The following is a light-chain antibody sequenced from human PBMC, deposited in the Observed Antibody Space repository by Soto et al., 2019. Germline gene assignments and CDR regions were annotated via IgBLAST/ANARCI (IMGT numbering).Light chain of an antibody. CDR3: AAWDDSLSGVV. J-gene: IGLJ2*01. Sequence: QSVLTQLPSASGTPGQRVTISCSGSSSNIGSNYVYWYQQLPGTAPKLLIYRNNQRPSGVPDRFSGSKSGTSASLAISGLRSEDEAGYYCAAWDDSLSGVVFGGGTKLTVL. V-gene: IGLV1-47*01. CDR1: SSNIGSNY. CDR2: RNN.